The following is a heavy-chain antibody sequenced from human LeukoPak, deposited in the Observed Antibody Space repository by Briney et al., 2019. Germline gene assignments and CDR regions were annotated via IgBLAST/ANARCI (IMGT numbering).Heavy chain of an antibody. V-gene: IGHV3-23*01. Sequence: PGGSLRLSCAASGFTFSSYGMSWVRQAPGKGLEWVSAISGSGGSTYYADSVKGRFTISRDNSKNTLYLQMNSLRAEDTAVYYCAKGMIWFGEYFDYWGQGTLVTVSS. D-gene: IGHD3-10*01. CDR2: ISGSGGST. CDR1: GFTFSSYG. J-gene: IGHJ4*02. CDR3: AKGMIWFGEYFDY.